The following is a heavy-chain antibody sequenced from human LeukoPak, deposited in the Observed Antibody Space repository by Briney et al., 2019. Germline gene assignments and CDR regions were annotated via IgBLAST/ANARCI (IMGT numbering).Heavy chain of an antibody. V-gene: IGHV4-59*01. CDR2: IYYSGST. CDR1: GGFISSYY. D-gene: IGHD3-16*02. CDR3: ARLVDLMDV. J-gene: IGHJ6*02. Sequence: SETLSLTCTVSGGFISSYYWSWIRQPPGKGLEWIGYIYYSGSTNYNPSLKSRVTISVDTSKNQFSLKLSSVTAADTAVYYCARLVDLMDVWGQGTTVTVSS.